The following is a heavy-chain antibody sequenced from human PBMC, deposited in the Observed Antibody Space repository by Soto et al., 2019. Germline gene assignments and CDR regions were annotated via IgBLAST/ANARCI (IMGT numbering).Heavy chain of an antibody. CDR3: ARHETRLTGDGFDI. Sequence: EVQLLESGGGLVNPGGSLSLSCATSGFTFSSYSMDWVRQAPGKGLEWVSSINPTSRYVFYADSVRGRFTISRDDAEKSLHLQMNGLRGEDTAVYYCARHETRLTGDGFDIWGRGTLVTVSS. D-gene: IGHD3-9*01. CDR2: INPTSRYV. J-gene: IGHJ3*02. V-gene: IGHV3-21*01. CDR1: GFTFSSYS.